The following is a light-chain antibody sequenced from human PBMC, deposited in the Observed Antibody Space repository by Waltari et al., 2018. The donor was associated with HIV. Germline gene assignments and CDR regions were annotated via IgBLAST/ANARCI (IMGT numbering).Light chain of an antibody. V-gene: IGLV2-18*02. CDR3: SSYRSSITLL. J-gene: IGLJ3*02. CDR1: SSDIGSFDH. Sequence: QSALTQPPSVSGSPGQSVTISCIGTSSDIGSFDHVSWFQQPPGSAPKLLIFGVSNRPSGVPVLFSGSKSGNTASLTISGLQAEDEADYYCSSYRSSITLLFGGGTKLTVL. CDR2: GVS.